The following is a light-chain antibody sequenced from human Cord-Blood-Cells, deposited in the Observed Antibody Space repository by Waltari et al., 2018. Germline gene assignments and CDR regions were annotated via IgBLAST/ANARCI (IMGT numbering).Light chain of an antibody. CDR3: QQSYSTLIT. V-gene: IGKV1-39*01. CDR2: AAS. CDR1: QSISSN. Sequence: DIQVTQSPSSLSASVGDRVTITCRASQSISSNLNWYQQKPGKAPKLLIYAASSLQSGVPSRFSGSGSGTDFTLTISSLQPEDFATYYCQQSYSTLITFGQGTRLEIK. J-gene: IGKJ5*01.